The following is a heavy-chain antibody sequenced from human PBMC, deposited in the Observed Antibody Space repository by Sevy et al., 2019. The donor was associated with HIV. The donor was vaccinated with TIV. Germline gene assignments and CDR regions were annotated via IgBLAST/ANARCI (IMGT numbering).Heavy chain of an antibody. CDR3: ARQPAGGEDYFDY. CDR2: IYPGDSDT. J-gene: IGHJ4*02. D-gene: IGHD3-10*01. V-gene: IGHV5-51*01. Sequence: GESLKISCKGSGYSFANYWIGWVRQMPGKGLEWMGIIYPGDSDTRYSPSFQGQVTISAVKSITTAYLQWSSLKASDTAMYYCARQPAGGEDYFDYWGQRTLVTVSS. CDR1: GYSFANYW.